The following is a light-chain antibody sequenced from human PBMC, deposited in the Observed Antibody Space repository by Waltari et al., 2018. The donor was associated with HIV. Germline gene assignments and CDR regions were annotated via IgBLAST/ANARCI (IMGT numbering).Light chain of an antibody. Sequence: QSALTPPPSVSGAPGPRVTIPCTGYRSNIGAGSFVHRYQHLPGTAPSLLVYSDIERPSGVPDRFSGSTSGTSASLVITGLQAEEEADYYCQSDDSSHRSSVFGGGTKLTVL. CDR2: SDI. CDR1: RSNIGAGSF. V-gene: IGLV1-40*01. J-gene: IGLJ2*01. CDR3: QSDDSSHRSSV.